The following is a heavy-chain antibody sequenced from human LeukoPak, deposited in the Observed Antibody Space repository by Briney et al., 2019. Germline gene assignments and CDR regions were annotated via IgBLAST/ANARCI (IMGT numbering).Heavy chain of an antibody. CDR1: GFTFSSYA. Sequence: GGSLRPSCAASGFTFSSYAMSWVRQAPGKGLEWVSANSGSGGSTYYADSVKGRFTISRDNSKNTLSLQMKSLRPEDTAMYYCARGDYAGYSDFDSWGQGTLVTVSS. V-gene: IGHV3-23*01. D-gene: IGHD4-23*01. J-gene: IGHJ4*02. CDR3: ARGDYAGYSDFDS. CDR2: NSGSGGST.